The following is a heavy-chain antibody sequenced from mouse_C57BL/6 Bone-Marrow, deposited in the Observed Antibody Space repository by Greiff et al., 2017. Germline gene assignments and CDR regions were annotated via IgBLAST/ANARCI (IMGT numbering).Heavy chain of an antibody. J-gene: IGHJ2*01. CDR2: IYPGNSDT. Sequence: EVKLQQSGTVLARPGASVKMSCKTSGYTFNRYWMHWVHQRPGQGLEWIGAIYPGNSDTSYNQKFKGKAKLTAVTSASTAYLERSSQTNEDSAVYYCTRRENYFGSSRYVGVDYWGQGTTLTVSS. CDR3: TRRENYFGSSRYVGVDY. D-gene: IGHD1-1*01. V-gene: IGHV1-5*01. CDR1: GYTFNRYW.